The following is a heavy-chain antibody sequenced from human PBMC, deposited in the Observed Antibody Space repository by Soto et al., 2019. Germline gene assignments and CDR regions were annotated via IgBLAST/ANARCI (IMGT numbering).Heavy chain of an antibody. D-gene: IGHD2-2*01. CDR2: ISPNSGGT. V-gene: IGHV1-2*02. Sequence: ASVKVSCKASGYTFTAYYIHWVRQAPGQGLEWMGWISPNSGGTNYAQKFQGRVAMTRDTSISTAYMELSRLRSDDTAVYYCARLTVPLDIVVLPAASFDFWGQGALVTVSS. J-gene: IGHJ4*02. CDR1: GYTFTAYY. CDR3: ARLTVPLDIVVLPAASFDF.